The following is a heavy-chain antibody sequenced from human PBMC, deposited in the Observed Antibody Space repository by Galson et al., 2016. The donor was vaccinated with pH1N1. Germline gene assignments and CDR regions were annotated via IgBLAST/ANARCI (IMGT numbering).Heavy chain of an antibody. CDR3: ARGPYGDYFDY. CDR1: GFTFSTFG. CDR2: TRNEANSFTT. V-gene: IGHV3-72*01. D-gene: IGHD4-17*01. Sequence: SLRLSCAASGFTFSTFGMTWVRQAPGKGLEWVGRTRNEANSFTTDYAASVKGRFTISRDESKKSVYLQMNSLRTEDTAVYYCARGPYGDYFDYWGQGTLVTVSS. J-gene: IGHJ4*02.